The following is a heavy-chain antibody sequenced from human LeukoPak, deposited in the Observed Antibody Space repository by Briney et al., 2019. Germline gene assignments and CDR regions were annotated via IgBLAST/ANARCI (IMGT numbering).Heavy chain of an antibody. CDR2: ISAYKGNT. D-gene: IGHD3-3*01. CDR1: GYTFTSYG. CDR3: ARVTYYDFWSGYPFYYYYYMDV. Sequence: APVKVSCKASGYTFTSYGISWVRQAPGQGLEWMGWISAYKGNTNYAQKLQGRVTMTTDTSTSTAYMELRSLRSDDTAVYYCARVTYYDFWSGYPFYYYYYMDVWGKGTTVTVSS. J-gene: IGHJ6*03. V-gene: IGHV1-18*01.